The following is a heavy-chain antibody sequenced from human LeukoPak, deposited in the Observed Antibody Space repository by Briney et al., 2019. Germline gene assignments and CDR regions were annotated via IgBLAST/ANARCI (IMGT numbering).Heavy chain of an antibody. Sequence: ASVKVSCKAFGYTFTSNYMHWVRQAPGQGPEWMGVISPSGGSTTYAQKFQGRVTLTRDMSTSTVYMELSSLRSEDTAVYYCARDRYYYDSSGYDSWGQGTLVTVSS. CDR3: ARDRYYYDSSGYDS. CDR2: ISPSGGST. D-gene: IGHD3-22*01. J-gene: IGHJ4*02. CDR1: GYTFTSNY. V-gene: IGHV1-46*01.